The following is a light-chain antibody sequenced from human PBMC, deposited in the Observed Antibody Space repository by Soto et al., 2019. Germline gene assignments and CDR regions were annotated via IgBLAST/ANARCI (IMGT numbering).Light chain of an antibody. CDR1: SSDIGTSNY. Sequence: QSALTQPASVSGSPGQSITVSCTGTSSDIGTSNYVSWYQQHPGKAPKLIISEVSNRPSGVSNRFSGSTSGSTASLTISGLQAEDEADYYCPSYTSSTTWVFGRGTKLTVL. V-gene: IGLV2-14*01. CDR2: EVS. CDR3: PSYTSSTTWV. J-gene: IGLJ3*02.